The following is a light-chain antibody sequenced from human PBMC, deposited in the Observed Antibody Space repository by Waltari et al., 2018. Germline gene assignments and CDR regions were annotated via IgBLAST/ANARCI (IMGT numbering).Light chain of an antibody. CDR1: TPHLGTTS. CDR2: END. Sequence: QSVLPQPPSVSAASRQKVTSSCSGSTPHLGTTSVSLYQQFPGTAPKLLIYENDKRPSGIPGRFSGSKSGTSATLDIHGLQTGDEADYYCGTWDSRMSVAVLGGGTKVTVL. CDR3: GTWDSRMSVAV. V-gene: IGLV1-51*01. J-gene: IGLJ2*01.